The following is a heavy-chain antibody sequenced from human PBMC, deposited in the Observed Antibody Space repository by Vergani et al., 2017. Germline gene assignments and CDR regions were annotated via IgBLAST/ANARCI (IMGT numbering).Heavy chain of an antibody. D-gene: IGHD4-17*01. V-gene: IGHV1-69*04. Sequence: QVQLVQSGAEVKKPGSSVKVSCKASGGTFSSYAISWVRQAPGQGLEWVGRVIPILGIANYAQKFQGRVTITADKSTSTAYMELSSLRSEVTAVYYCARESIRAVTRPYYFDDWGQGTLVTVSS. CDR3: ARESIRAVTRPYYFDD. CDR2: VIPILGIA. J-gene: IGHJ4*02. CDR1: GGTFSSYA.